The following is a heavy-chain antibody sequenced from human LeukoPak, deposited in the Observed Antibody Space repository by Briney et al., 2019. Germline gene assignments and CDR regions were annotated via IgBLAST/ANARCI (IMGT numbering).Heavy chain of an antibody. CDR2: ISAYNGNT. J-gene: IGHJ4*02. CDR1: GYTFTSYG. Sequence: ASVKVSCKASGYTFTSYGISWVRQAPGQGLEWMGWISAYNGNTNYAQKLQGRVTMTTDTSTSTAYMEQRSLRSDDTAVYYCARDSPVKGGIAVAGFDYWGQGTLVTVSS. CDR3: ARDSPVKGGIAVAGFDY. V-gene: IGHV1-18*01. D-gene: IGHD6-19*01.